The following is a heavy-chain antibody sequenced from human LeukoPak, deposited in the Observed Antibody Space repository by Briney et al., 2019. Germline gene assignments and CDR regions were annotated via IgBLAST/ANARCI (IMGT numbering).Heavy chain of an antibody. Sequence: PGGSLRLSCAGSGFTFSSYAMSWVRQAPGKGLEWVSGISGSGVSTYYADSLKGRFTISRDNSKKTLYLQMNSLRAEDTAVYYCAKGKVNHDGALDAWGQGTLVTVSS. J-gene: IGHJ3*01. CDR2: ISGSGVST. V-gene: IGHV3-23*01. CDR1: GFTFSSYA. CDR3: AKGKVNHDGALDA. D-gene: IGHD2-21*01.